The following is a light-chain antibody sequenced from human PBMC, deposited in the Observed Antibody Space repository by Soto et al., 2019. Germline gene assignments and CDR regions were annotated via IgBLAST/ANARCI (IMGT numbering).Light chain of an antibody. CDR3: CSYAGSSTPYV. V-gene: IGLV2-23*02. CDR2: EVS. Sequence: QSVLTQPASVSGSPGQSITISCTGTSRDDGSYNLVSWYQQHPGKDPKLMIYEVSKRPSGVSNRFSGSKSGNTASLTISGVQAEDEADYYCCSYAGSSTPYVAGTGTKVTDL. CDR1: SRDDGSYNL. J-gene: IGLJ1*01.